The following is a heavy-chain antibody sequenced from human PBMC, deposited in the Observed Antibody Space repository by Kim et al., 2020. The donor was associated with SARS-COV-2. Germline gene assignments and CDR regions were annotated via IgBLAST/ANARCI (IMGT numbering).Heavy chain of an antibody. V-gene: IGHV3-64D*06. D-gene: IGHD3-22*01. J-gene: IGHJ3*02. CDR3: VKDVGYYDSSGYYYGAFDI. Sequence: GRFTISRDNSKNTLYLQMSSLRAEDTAVYYCVKDVGYYDSSGYYYGAFDIWGQGTMVTVSS.